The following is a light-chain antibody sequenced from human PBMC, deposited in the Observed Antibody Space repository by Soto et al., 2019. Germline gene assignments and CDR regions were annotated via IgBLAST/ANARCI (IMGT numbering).Light chain of an antibody. V-gene: IGKV4-1*01. CDR2: WAS. J-gene: IGKJ1*01. Sequence: DIVMTQSPDSLAVSLGERATINCRSSQSVLYNSNNKNYLAWYQQKPGQPPKLLIYWASTRESGVPDRFSGSGSGTDFTLTISSLEAEDVAVYFCLQYYNTPRPFGQGTKVEIK. CDR3: LQYYNTPRP. CDR1: QSVLYNSNNKNY.